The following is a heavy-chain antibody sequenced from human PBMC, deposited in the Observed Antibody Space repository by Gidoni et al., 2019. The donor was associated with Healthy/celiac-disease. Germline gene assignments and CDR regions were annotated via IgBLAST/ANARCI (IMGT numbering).Heavy chain of an antibody. V-gene: IGHV3-21*01. J-gene: IGHJ4*02. D-gene: IGHD2-15*01. CDR2: ISSSSSYI. CDR1: GFTFSSYS. CDR3: ARGVVVAATLDY. Sequence: EVQLVESGGGLVKPGGSLRLSCAASGFTFSSYSMNWVRQAPGKGLEWVSSISSSSSYIYYADSVKGRFTISRDNAKNSLYPQMNSLRAEDTAVYYCARGVVVAATLDYWGQGTLVTVSS.